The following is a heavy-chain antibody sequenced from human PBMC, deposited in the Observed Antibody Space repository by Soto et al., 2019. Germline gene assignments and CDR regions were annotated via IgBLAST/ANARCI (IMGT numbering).Heavy chain of an antibody. CDR3: ARESRGSSGWYDHFDY. Sequence: SETLSLTCTVSGGSISSYYWSWIRQPPGKGLEWIGYIYYSGSTNYNPSLKSRVTISVDTSKNQFSLKLSSVTAADTAVYYCARESRGSSGWYDHFDYWGQGTLVTVSS. CDR2: IYYSGST. CDR1: GGSISSYY. J-gene: IGHJ4*02. V-gene: IGHV4-59*01. D-gene: IGHD6-19*01.